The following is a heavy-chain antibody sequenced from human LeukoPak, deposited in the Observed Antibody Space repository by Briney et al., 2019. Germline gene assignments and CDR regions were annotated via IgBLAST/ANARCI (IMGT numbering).Heavy chain of an antibody. CDR2: ITSSSTTI. CDR3: ARDGYGDYVRFDY. J-gene: IGHJ4*02. CDR1: GFSFSSYS. D-gene: IGHD4-17*01. Sequence: GGSLRLSCAASGFSFSSYSMIWVRQAPGKGLEWVSYITSSSTTIYYADSVKGRFTISRDNAKNSLYLQMNSLRAEDTAVYYCARDGYGDYVRFDYWGQGTLVTVSS. V-gene: IGHV3-48*01.